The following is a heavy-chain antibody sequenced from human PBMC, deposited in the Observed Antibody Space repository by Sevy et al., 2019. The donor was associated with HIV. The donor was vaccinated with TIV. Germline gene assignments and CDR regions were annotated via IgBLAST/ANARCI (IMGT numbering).Heavy chain of an antibody. J-gene: IGHJ3*01. V-gene: IGHV3-9*01. CDR3: AKDLEGGSGWSGVIAFDF. D-gene: IGHD6-19*01. CDR1: GFTFDDYA. Sequence: GGSLRLSCAASGFTFDDYAMHWVRQAPGKGLEWVSGISWTNGNIGYADSVKGRFTISRDNAKNSVFLQMNSLGTEDTALYYWAKDLEGGSGWSGVIAFDFWGQGTMVTVSS. CDR2: ISWTNGNI.